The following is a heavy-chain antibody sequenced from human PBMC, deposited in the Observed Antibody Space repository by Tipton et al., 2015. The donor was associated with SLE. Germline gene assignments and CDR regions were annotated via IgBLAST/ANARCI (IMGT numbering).Heavy chain of an antibody. CDR3: ARDEYRYDATGYHLLGHFDF. CDR1: GGSINSYNW. CDR2: IYHSGST. Sequence: GLVKPSETVSLTCAVSGGSINSYNWWTWVRQPPGKGLEWIGSIYHSGSTYYNPSLKSRVTISVDTSKNQFSLKLSSVTAADTAVYYCARDEYRYDATGYHLLGHFDFWGQGTLVTVSS. J-gene: IGHJ4*02. D-gene: IGHD3-22*01. V-gene: IGHV4-4*02.